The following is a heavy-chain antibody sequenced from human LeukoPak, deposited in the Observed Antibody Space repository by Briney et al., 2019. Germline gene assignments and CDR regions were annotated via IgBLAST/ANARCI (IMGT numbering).Heavy chain of an antibody. CDR1: GFTFSSHW. CDR2: IKQDGSEK. V-gene: IGHV3-7*01. J-gene: IGHJ4*02. Sequence: GGSLRLSCAASGFTFSSHWMNWVRQAPGKGLEWVANIKQDGSEKYYVDSVKGRFTISRDNAKNSLFLQMNSLRAEDTAVYYCAREYSAMVIYYWGQGTLVTVSS. D-gene: IGHD5-18*01. CDR3: AREYSAMVIYY.